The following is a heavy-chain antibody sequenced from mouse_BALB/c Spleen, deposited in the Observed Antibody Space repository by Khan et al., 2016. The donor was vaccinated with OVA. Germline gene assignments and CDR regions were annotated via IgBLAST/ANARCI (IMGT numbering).Heavy chain of an antibody. CDR2: VYPGNVNT. D-gene: IGHD2-1*01. CDR1: GYTFTNYY. J-gene: IGHJ3*01. CDR3: ARWGYCGNQRAWFAY. Sequence: VQLQQSGPDLVKPGASVRISCKASGYTFTNYYIYWVKQRPGQGLEWIGWVYPGNVNTKYNEKFKGKATLTADTSSSTSYMQLNSLTSEDSAGCVCARWGYCGNQRAWFAYWGQGTLVTVSA. V-gene: IGHV1S56*01.